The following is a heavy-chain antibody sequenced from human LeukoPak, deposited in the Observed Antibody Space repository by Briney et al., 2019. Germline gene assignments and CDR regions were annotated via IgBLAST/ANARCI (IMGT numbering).Heavy chain of an antibody. CDR3: ARVEESVSGNYGARYFQH. Sequence: PSETLSLTCAVYGGSFSGYYWSWIRQPPGKGLEWIGEINHSGSTNYNPSLKSRVTISVHTSKNQFSLRLTSVTAADTAVYYCARVEESVSGNYGARYFQHWGQGTLVTVSS. D-gene: IGHD4-11*01. V-gene: IGHV4-34*01. J-gene: IGHJ1*01. CDR1: GGSFSGYY. CDR2: INHSGST.